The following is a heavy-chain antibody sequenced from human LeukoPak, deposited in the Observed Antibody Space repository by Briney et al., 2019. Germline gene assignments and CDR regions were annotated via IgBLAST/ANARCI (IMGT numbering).Heavy chain of an antibody. CDR3: ARGLRSSIWYYNEYYYYYMDV. Sequence: PSETLSLTXAVYGGSFSGYYWSWIRQPPGKGLEWIGEINHSGSTNYNPSLKSRVTISVDTSKNQFSLKLSSVTAADTAVYYCARGLRSSIWYYNEYYYYYMDVWGKGTTVTVSS. V-gene: IGHV4-34*01. CDR1: GGSFSGYY. D-gene: IGHD3-10*01. CDR2: INHSGST. J-gene: IGHJ6*03.